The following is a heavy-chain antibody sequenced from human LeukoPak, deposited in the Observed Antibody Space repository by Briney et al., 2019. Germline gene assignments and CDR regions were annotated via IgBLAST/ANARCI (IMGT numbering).Heavy chain of an antibody. D-gene: IGHD3-3*01. J-gene: IGHJ6*03. CDR3: ARQISDYYYYYIDV. Sequence: PGGSLRLSCAASGFTFSTYAMSWVRQPPGKGLEWIGTIYYSGTTYYNPSLESRATISVDASKNQFYLMLNSVTAADTAVYYCARQISDYYYYYIDVWGKGTTVTVSS. V-gene: IGHV4-59*08. CDR1: GFTFSTYA. CDR2: IYYSGTT.